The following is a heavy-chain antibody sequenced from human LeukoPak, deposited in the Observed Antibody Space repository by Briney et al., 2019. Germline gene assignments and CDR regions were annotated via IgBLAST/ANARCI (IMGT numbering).Heavy chain of an antibody. Sequence: SETLSLTCTVSGGSISSSSYYWGWIRQPPGKGLEWLGSIYYRGSTYYNPSLKSRVTISVDTSKNQLSLKLSSVHAADPALSYCARQEGEDYYGSGSYLTSYYYYYYGMDVWGQGTTVTVSS. CDR3: ARQEGEDYYGSGSYLTSYYYYYYGMDV. CDR2: IYYRGST. J-gene: IGHJ6*02. V-gene: IGHV4-39*01. D-gene: IGHD3-10*01. CDR1: GGSISSSSYY.